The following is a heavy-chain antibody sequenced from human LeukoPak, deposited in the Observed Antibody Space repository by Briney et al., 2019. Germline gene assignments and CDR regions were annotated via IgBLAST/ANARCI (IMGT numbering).Heavy chain of an antibody. V-gene: IGHV1-24*01. CDR3: ATAKSGLRRYYWYFDL. CDR1: GYTLTELS. D-gene: IGHD5-12*01. Sequence: ASVKVSCKVSGYTLTELSMHWVQQAPGKGLEWMGGFDPEDGETIYAQKFQGRVTMTEDTSTDTAYMELSSLRSEDTAVYYCATAKSGLRRYYWYFDLWGRGTLVTVSS. J-gene: IGHJ2*01. CDR2: FDPEDGET.